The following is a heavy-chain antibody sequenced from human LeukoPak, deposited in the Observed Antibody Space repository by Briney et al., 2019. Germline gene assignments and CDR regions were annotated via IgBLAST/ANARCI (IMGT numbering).Heavy chain of an antibody. D-gene: IGHD3-16*02. J-gene: IGHJ4*02. CDR3: ARGMITFGGVIDYFDY. Sequence: SGTLSLTCTVSGGSISSYYWSWIRQPPGKGLEWIGYIYYSGSTNYNPSLKSRVTISVDTSKNQFSLKLSSVTAADTAVYYCARGMITFGGVIDYFDYWGQGTLVTVSS. V-gene: IGHV4-59*01. CDR1: GGSISSYY. CDR2: IYYSGST.